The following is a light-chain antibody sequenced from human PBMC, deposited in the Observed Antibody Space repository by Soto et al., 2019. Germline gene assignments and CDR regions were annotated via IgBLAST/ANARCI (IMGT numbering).Light chain of an antibody. CDR2: AAS. CDR3: QQYGSSLPLT. J-gene: IGKJ1*01. Sequence: EIVLTQSPGTLSLSPGERATLSCRASQSVSSNYLAWYQQKPGQAPRLLIYAASTRATGIPDWFSGSGSGTDFTLTISRLDPEDLAVYYCQQYGSSLPLTFGQGTKVEIK. CDR1: QSVSSNY. V-gene: IGKV3-20*01.